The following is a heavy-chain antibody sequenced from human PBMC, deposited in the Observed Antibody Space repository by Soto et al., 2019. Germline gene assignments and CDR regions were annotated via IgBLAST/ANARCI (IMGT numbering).Heavy chain of an antibody. CDR1: GFTFGDYA. D-gene: IGHD2-15*01. CDR3: TRGGVVVAATSLLS. V-gene: IGHV3-49*05. CDR2: IRSKAYGGTT. Sequence: NPGGSLRLSCTASGFTFGDYAMSWFRQTPGKGLEWVGFIRSKAYGGTTEYAASVKGRFTISRDDSKSIAYLQMNSLKTEDTAVYYCTRGGVVVAATSLLSWGQGTMVTVSS. J-gene: IGHJ3*01.